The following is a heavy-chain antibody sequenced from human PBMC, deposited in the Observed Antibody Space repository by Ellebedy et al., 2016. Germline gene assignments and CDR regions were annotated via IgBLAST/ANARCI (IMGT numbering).Heavy chain of an antibody. CDR3: ARSWIYGDYLTYYFDY. CDR1: GYTFTSSR. J-gene: IGHJ4*02. CDR2: IIPIFGTA. V-gene: IGHV1-69*13. D-gene: IGHD4-17*01. Sequence: SVKVSXXASGYTFTSSRIAWVRQAPGQGLEWMGGIIPIFGTANYAQKFQGRVTITADESTSTAYMELSSLRSEDTAVYYCARSWIYGDYLTYYFDYWGQGTLVTVSS.